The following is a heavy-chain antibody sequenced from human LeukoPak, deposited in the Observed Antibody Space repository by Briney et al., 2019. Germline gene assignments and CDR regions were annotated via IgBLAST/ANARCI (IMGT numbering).Heavy chain of an antibody. J-gene: IGHJ4*02. CDR1: GFTFSSYA. CDR2: ISSNGGST. CDR3: VKDGYSGYDPIPFDY. Sequence: PGGSLRLSCSASGFTFSSYAMHWVRQAPGKGLEYVSAISSNGGSTYYADSVKGRFTISRDNSKNTLYLQMSSLRAEDTAVYYCVKDGYSGYDPIPFDYWGQGTLVTVSS. D-gene: IGHD5-12*01. V-gene: IGHV3-64D*06.